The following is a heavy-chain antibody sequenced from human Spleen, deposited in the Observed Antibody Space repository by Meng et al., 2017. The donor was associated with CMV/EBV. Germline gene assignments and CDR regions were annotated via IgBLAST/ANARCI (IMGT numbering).Heavy chain of an antibody. CDR2: INNSGST. J-gene: IGHJ4*02. Sequence: GCFRGYYWRWIRQPPGKGLEWIGEINNSGSTNYNPSLKSRVTISVDTSKNQFSLKLSSVTAADTAVYYCARGRDDFWSGYQYYFDYWGQGTLVTVSS. CDR3: ARGRDDFWSGYQYYFDY. V-gene: IGHV4-34*01. CDR1: GCFRGYY. D-gene: IGHD3-3*01.